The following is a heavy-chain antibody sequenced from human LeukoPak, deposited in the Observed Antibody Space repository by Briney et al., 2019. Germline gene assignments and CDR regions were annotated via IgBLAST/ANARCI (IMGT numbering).Heavy chain of an antibody. J-gene: IGHJ3*02. V-gene: IGHV1-2*02. CDR2: IISDSDGT. CDR3: ARAPGYYDGIDI. D-gene: IGHD3-16*01. CDR1: GFTFADYY. Sequence: ASVKVSCTASGFTFADYYIHWLRQAPGQGLEWVGWIISDSDGTNSAQKFQGRVTMTRDTSISTAYMELSRLRSDDTAVYYCARAPGYYDGIDIWGQGTMVTVSS.